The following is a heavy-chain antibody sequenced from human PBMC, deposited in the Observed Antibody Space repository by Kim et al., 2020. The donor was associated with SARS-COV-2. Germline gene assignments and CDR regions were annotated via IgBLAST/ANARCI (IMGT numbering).Heavy chain of an antibody. D-gene: IGHD3-22*01. Sequence: GGSLRLSCAASGFTFSSYAMHWVRQAPGKGLEWVAVISYDGSNKYYADSVKGRFTISRDNSKNTLYLQMNSLRAEDTAVYYCARAGYYDSSGYYYGGDYWGQGTLVTVSS. J-gene: IGHJ4*02. CDR2: ISYDGSNK. CDR1: GFTFSSYA. V-gene: IGHV3-30*04. CDR3: ARAGYYDSSGYYYGGDY.